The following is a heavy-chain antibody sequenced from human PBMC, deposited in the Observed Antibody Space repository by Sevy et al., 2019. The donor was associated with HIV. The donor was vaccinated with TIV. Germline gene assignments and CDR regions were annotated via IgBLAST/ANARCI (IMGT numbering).Heavy chain of an antibody. D-gene: IGHD3-16*01. CDR3: ARRGPALAGNWFDP. CDR2: IYNVGDT. Sequence: SETLSLTCTVSGGSISGYYWSWIRQSPGKGLEWIGYIYNVGDTRYNPSLKSRVTISMATSKNQFSLPLNSVTAADTAVYYCARRGPALAGNWFDPWGQGTLVTVSS. J-gene: IGHJ5*02. CDR1: GGSISGYY. V-gene: IGHV4-59*01.